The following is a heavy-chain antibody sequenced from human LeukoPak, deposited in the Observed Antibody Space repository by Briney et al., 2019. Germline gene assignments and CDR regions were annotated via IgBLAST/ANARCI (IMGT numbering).Heavy chain of an antibody. CDR1: GFTFSSYA. CDR3: AKDSAAAGREYLRH. CDR2: ISGSGGST. D-gene: IGHD6-13*01. J-gene: IGHJ1*01. Sequence: GGSLRLSCAASGFTFSSYAMSWVRQAPGKGLEWVSAISGSGGSTYYADSVKGRFTISRDNSKNTLYLQMNSLRAEDTAVYYCAKDSAAAGREYLRHWGQGTLVTVSS. V-gene: IGHV3-23*01.